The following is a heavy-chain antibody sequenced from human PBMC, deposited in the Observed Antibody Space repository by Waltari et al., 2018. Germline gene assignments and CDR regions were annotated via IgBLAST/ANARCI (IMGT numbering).Heavy chain of an antibody. V-gene: IGHV4-39*01. D-gene: IGHD6-25*01. CDR2: FYYGGNT. Sequence: QMQLQESGPGLVKPSETLSLTCTVSGGSISSSSYFWAWIRQPPGKGLAWIGSFYYGGNTYYNPSLKSRVTISVDKSKNQFSLNLSSVTTADTSVYYCAREKVAALYGMDVWGQGTTVIVSS. CDR3: AREKVAALYGMDV. J-gene: IGHJ6*02. CDR1: GGSISSSSYF.